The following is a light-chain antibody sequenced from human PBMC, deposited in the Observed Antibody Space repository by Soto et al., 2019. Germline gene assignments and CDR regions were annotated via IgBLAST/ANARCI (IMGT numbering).Light chain of an antibody. Sequence: EIVMTQSPDTLSVSPGERATLSCRASQSVDSKLAWYQQKPGQAPRLLIYDASTRATGLPARFSGSGSGTEFTLTINSLQYEDFAVYYCQQYNNWPPWTFGQGTKVEIK. J-gene: IGKJ1*01. CDR3: QQYNNWPPWT. CDR1: QSVDSK. V-gene: IGKV3-15*01. CDR2: DAS.